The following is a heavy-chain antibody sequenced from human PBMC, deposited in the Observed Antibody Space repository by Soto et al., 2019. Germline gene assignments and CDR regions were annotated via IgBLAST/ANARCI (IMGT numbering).Heavy chain of an antibody. CDR2: IWYDGSNK. CDR1: GFTFSSYG. V-gene: IGHV3-33*01. Sequence: GGSLRLSCAASGFTFSSYGMHWVRQAPGKGLEWVAVIWYDGSNKYYADSVKGRFTISRDNSKNTLYLQMNSLRAEDTAVYYCARDLGTTVTTSYFDYWGQGTLVTVSS. D-gene: IGHD4-17*01. J-gene: IGHJ4*02. CDR3: ARDLGTTVTTSYFDY.